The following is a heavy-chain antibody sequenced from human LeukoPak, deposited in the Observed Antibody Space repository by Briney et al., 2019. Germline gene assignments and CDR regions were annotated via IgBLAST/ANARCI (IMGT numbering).Heavy chain of an antibody. V-gene: IGHV3-7*03. CDR2: TKEDDSEK. Sequence: AGSLSLSCAASGFTISNFWMTWVRQAPGTGLEWVANTKEDDSEKYYVDSVRGRFTTSRDNAKNSLYLQMNSLRADDTAVYYCARLHSGRYYGDAFDIWRQGTMDTVSS. D-gene: IGHD1-26*01. CDR3: ARLHSGRYYGDAFDI. J-gene: IGHJ3*02. CDR1: GFTISNFW.